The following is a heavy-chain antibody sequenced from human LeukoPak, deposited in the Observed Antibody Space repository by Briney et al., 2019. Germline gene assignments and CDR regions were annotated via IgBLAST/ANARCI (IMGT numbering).Heavy chain of an antibody. Sequence: GGSLRLSCAASGFSFRGYYMSWIRQTPGKGLEWISYIGSDGRPIYYADSVKGRFTISRDNSKNTLYLQMNSLRAEDTAVYYCATRGSYSNAFDIWGQGTMVTVSS. D-gene: IGHD1-26*01. J-gene: IGHJ3*02. CDR1: GFSFRGYY. CDR3: ATRGSYSNAFDI. V-gene: IGHV3-11*01. CDR2: IGSDGRPI.